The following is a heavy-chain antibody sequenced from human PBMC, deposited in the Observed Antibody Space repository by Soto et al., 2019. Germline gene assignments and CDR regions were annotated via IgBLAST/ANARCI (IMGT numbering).Heavy chain of an antibody. CDR1: GYTFTSYG. J-gene: IGHJ4*02. Sequence: QVQLVQSGAEVKKPGASVKVSCKASGYTFTSYGISWVRQAPGQGLEWMGWISAYNGNTNYAQKLQGRDTRPTDTSTSPAYMELRSLRSDDTDVYYCAREIPAAAGRGLQYWGQGTLVTVSS. CDR2: ISAYNGNT. V-gene: IGHV1-18*01. CDR3: AREIPAAAGRGLQY. D-gene: IGHD6-13*01.